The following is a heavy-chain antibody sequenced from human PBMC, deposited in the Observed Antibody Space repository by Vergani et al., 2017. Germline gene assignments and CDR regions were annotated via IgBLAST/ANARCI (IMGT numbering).Heavy chain of an antibody. CDR2: IYYSGST. D-gene: IGHD3-16*02. Sequence: QVQLQESGPGLVKPSETLSLTCTVSGGSTSSYYWSWIRQPPGKGLEWIGYIYYSGSTNYNPSLKSRVTISVDTSKNQFSLKLSSVTAADTAVYYCARVVGDYVWGSYRPNDMDVWQRDHGHRLL. J-gene: IGHJ6*03. CDR3: ARVVGDYVWGSYRPNDMDV. CDR1: GGSTSSYY. V-gene: IGHV4-59*01.